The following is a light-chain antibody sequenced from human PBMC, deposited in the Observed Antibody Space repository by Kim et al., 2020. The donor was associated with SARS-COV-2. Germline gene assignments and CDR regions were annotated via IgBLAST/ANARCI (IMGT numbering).Light chain of an antibody. V-gene: IGKV3-15*01. J-gene: IGKJ4*01. CDR3: QQYNIWPPLT. CDR2: GAS. CDR1: QSISSN. Sequence: EIVMTQSPATLSVSPGERVILSCRASQSISSNLAWYQQKPGQAPRLLIYGASIRATGIPARFSGSGPGTEFTLTISSLQSEDFAVYYCQQYNIWPPLTFGGGTKVDIK.